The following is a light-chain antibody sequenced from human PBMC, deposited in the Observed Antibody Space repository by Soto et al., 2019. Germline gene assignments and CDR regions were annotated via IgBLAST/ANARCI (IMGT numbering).Light chain of an antibody. J-gene: IGKJ2*01. CDR2: GAS. CDR1: QSVSSRY. CDR3: QQYGTSYMYT. V-gene: IGKV3-20*01. Sequence: EIVLTQSPGTLSLSPAERATLSCRASQSVSSRYLAWYQQKPGQAPRLLIYGASSRATGIPDRFSGSGSGTDFTLTISRLEPEDIAVYYCQQYGTSYMYTFGQGTKLEIK.